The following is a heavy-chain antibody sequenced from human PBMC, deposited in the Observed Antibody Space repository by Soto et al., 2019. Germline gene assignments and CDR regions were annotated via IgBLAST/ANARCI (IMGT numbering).Heavy chain of an antibody. CDR2: LYSGGNT. CDR1: GFTVSSNY. Sequence: EVLVVESGGGLVQPGESLRLSCAASGFTVSSNYISWVRQAPGKRLEWVSVLYSGGNTYYADSVKGRFTISRDNSENTLYLQINSLGVEDTVVYYCAREEWYDFWSGPGWFDPWGQGTLVTVSS. J-gene: IGHJ5*02. D-gene: IGHD3-3*01. CDR3: AREEWYDFWSGPGWFDP. V-gene: IGHV3-66*01.